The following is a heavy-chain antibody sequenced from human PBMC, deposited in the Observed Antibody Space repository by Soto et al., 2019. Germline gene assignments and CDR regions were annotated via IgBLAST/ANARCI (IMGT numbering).Heavy chain of an antibody. CDR2: INHSGST. D-gene: IGHD1-1*01. CDR3: AREGYNALDF. J-gene: IGHJ4*02. CDR1: GFSISTYY. Sequence: SETLSLTCTVSGFSISTYYWILIRQPPGKGLEWIGYINHSGSTKYNPSLKSRVTTSVDTSKNQFSLRLSSVTAADTAVYYCAREGYNALDFWGQGSLVTVSS. V-gene: IGHV4-59*01.